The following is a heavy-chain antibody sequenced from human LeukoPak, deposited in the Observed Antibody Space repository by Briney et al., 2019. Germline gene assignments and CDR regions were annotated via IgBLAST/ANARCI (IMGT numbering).Heavy chain of an antibody. J-gene: IGHJ4*02. D-gene: IGHD6-13*01. V-gene: IGHV4-59*08. CDR3: ARLNVLGSSPLHHFDH. CDR1: GGSMNSYY. CDR2: IYYSGST. Sequence: SETLSLTCSVSGGSMNSYYWSWIRQSPGKGLEWIGYIYYSGSTNYNPSLKSRVTISVDTSKNQFSLKLSSVTAADTAVYYCARLNVLGSSPLHHFDHWGQGTLVTVSS.